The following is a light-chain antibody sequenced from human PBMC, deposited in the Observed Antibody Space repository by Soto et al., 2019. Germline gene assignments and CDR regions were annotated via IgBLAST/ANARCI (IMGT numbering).Light chain of an antibody. V-gene: IGLV2-14*01. CDR2: EVS. Sequence: QSALTQPASVSGSPGQSITISCTGTSSDVGGSNYVSWYQQHPGKAPKLMIYEVSNRPSGVSNRFSGSKSGNTASLTISGLQAADGAAYYCSSYTSSSTLVFGGGTKVTVL. J-gene: IGLJ2*01. CDR1: SSDVGGSNY. CDR3: SSYTSSSTLV.